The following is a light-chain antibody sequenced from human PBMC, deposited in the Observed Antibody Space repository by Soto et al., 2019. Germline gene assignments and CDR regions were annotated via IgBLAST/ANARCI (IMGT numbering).Light chain of an antibody. V-gene: IGLV2-14*01. J-gene: IGLJ2*01. Sequence: QSVLTQPASVSGSPGQSITISCTGTSSDVGAYNYVSWYQQHPGKAPKLMIYEVSNRPSGVSNRFSGSKSGNTASLTISGLQAGDEADYYCSSYTISSHVVFGGGTKLTVL. CDR1: SSDVGAYNY. CDR3: SSYTISSHVV. CDR2: EVS.